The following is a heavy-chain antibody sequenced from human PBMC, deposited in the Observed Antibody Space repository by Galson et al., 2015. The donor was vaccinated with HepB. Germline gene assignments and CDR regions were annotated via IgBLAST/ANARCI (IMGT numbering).Heavy chain of an antibody. J-gene: IGHJ4*02. CDR1: GFTFSSYS. D-gene: IGHD4-17*01. Sequence: SLRLSCAASGFTFSSYSMNWVRQAPGKGLEWVSYISSSSSTIYYADSVKGRFTISRDNAKNSLYLQMNSLRAEDTAVYYCARTETWYGDYPFDYWGQGTLVTVSS. CDR3: ARTETWYGDYPFDY. CDR2: ISSSSSTI. V-gene: IGHV3-48*04.